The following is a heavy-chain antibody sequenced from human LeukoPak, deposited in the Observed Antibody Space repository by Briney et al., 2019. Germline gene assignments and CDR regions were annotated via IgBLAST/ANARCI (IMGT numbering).Heavy chain of an antibody. CDR2: IYTSGST. Sequence: SETLSLTCTVSGGSISSGSYYWSWIRQPAGKGLEWIGRIYTSGSTNYNPSLKSRVTISVDTSKNQFSLKLSSVTAADTAVYYCAARGYSYGYSDAFEIWGQGTMVTVSS. D-gene: IGHD5-18*01. V-gene: IGHV4-61*02. J-gene: IGHJ3*02. CDR3: AARGYSYGYSDAFEI. CDR1: GGSISSGSYY.